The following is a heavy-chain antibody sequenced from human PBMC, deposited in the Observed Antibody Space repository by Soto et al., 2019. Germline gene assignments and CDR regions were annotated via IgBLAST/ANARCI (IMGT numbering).Heavy chain of an antibody. CDR3: AKQSGSGSYYNVGSGGHFDY. CDR2: VYYTGSA. CDR1: GGSISDVSYY. D-gene: IGHD3-10*01. Sequence: SETLSLTCTVSGGSISDVSYYWGWIRQPPGKRLEWIGSVYYTGSAYYNPSLRSRVTISIDTSKNQFSLKVTSVTAADTAVYYCAKQSGSGSYYNVGSGGHFDYWGQGTLVTVSS. V-gene: IGHV4-39*01. J-gene: IGHJ4*02.